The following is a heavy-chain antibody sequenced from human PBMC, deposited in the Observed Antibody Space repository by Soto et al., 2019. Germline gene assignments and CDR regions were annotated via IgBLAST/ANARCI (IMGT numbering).Heavy chain of an antibody. Sequence: QITLKESGPTLVKPTQTLTLTCTFSGFSLSTSGVGVGWIRQPPGKALEWLALIYWDDEKRYSPSLKSRLTITKDTSKNQVVLTMTNMDPVDTATYYCAHRSMRQQLVLFDYWGQGTLVTVSS. CDR1: GFSLSTSGVG. CDR2: IYWDDEK. CDR3: AHRSMRQQLVLFDY. J-gene: IGHJ4*02. V-gene: IGHV2-5*02. D-gene: IGHD6-13*01.